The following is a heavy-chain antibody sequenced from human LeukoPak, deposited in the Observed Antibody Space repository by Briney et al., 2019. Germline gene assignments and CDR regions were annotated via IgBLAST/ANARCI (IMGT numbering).Heavy chain of an antibody. Sequence: ASAKVSCKASGYTFTSYGISWGRQAPGQGLEWMGWISAYNGNTNYAQKLQGRGTMTTDTSTSTAYMELRSLRSDDTAVYYCARHETDWYYDILTGGAEVDYWGQGTLVTVSS. CDR3: ARHETDWYYDILTGGAEVDY. V-gene: IGHV1-18*01. D-gene: IGHD3-9*01. CDR1: GYTFTSYG. J-gene: IGHJ4*02. CDR2: ISAYNGNT.